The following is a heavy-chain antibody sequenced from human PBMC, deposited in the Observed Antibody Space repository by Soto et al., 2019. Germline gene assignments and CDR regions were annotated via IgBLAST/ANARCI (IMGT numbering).Heavy chain of an antibody. V-gene: IGHV3-11*01. CDR2: ISSSGSTI. CDR1: GFTFSDYY. J-gene: IGHJ6*02. CDR3: ARDTFPYIAAAGTFYYYGMDV. Sequence: GGSLRLSCAASGFTFSDYYMSWIRQAPGKGLEWVSYISSSGSTIYYADSVKGRFTISRDNAKNSLYLQMNSLRAEDTAVYYCARDTFPYIAAAGTFYYYGMDVWGQGTTVTVSS. D-gene: IGHD6-13*01.